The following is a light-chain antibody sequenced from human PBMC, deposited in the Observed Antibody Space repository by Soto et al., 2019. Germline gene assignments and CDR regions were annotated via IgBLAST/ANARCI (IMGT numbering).Light chain of an antibody. CDR3: QQRHMWPIT. V-gene: IGKV3-11*01. CDR1: QSFRGL. Sequence: EVVLTQSPVSLSLSLWEGATLSCRASQSFRGLLAWYQQKPGQAPRLLIYDAYNRATGIPPRFSGSGSGTDFTLTISSLEPEDSAVYYCQQRHMWPITFGQGTRLEIK. J-gene: IGKJ5*01. CDR2: DAY.